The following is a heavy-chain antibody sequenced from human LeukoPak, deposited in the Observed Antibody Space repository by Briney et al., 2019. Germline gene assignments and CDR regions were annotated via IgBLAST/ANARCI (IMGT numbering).Heavy chain of an antibody. J-gene: IGHJ4*02. D-gene: IGHD3-16*01. CDR1: GFSFSSHS. CDR3: ARAMSTFGGVRNYFDS. CDR2: VSISSGTI. V-gene: IGHV3-48*04. Sequence: PGGSLRLSCVASGFSFSSHSMNWVRQAPGKGLEWISFVSISSGTIYYADSVNGRFRISRDNAKSSLDLEMNSLRAEDTAVYYCARAMSTFGGVRNYFDSWGQGTLVTVSS.